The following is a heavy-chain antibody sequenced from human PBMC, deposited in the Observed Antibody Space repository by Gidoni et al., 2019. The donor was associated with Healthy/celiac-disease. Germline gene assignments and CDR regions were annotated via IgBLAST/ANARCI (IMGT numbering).Heavy chain of an antibody. Sequence: EVQLVESGGGLVQPGGSLRLSCAASGFPFSSYSMNWVRQAPGKGLEWVSYISSSSTIYYADSVKGRFTISRDNAKNSLYLQMNSLRDEDTAVYYCARDPVPYGDYYFDYWGQGTLVTVSS. CDR1: GFPFSSYS. D-gene: IGHD4-17*01. CDR2: ISSSSTI. CDR3: ARDPVPYGDYYFDY. V-gene: IGHV3-48*02. J-gene: IGHJ4*02.